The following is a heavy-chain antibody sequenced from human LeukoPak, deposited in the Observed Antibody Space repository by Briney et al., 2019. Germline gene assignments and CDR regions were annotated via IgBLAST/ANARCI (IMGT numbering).Heavy chain of an antibody. D-gene: IGHD6-19*01. CDR2: ISYDGSNK. Sequence: PGRSLRRSCAASGFTFSSYGMHWVRQAPGKGLEWVAVISYDGSNKYYADSVKGRFTISRDNSKNTLYLQMNSLRAEDTAVYYCATDTSGYSSGWYHDYWGQGTLVTVSS. V-gene: IGHV3-30*03. CDR3: ATDTSGYSSGWYHDY. CDR1: GFTFSSYG. J-gene: IGHJ4*02.